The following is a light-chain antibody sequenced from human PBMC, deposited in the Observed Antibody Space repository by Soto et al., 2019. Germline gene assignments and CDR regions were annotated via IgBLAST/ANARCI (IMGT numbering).Light chain of an antibody. CDR1: QGVASRY. Sequence: EIVLTQSPGTLSLSPGERATLSCRASQGVASRYLAWYQQKPGQAPRLLIYGASTRATGIPDRFSGSGLGTDFTLTISRLEPEAFAVYYCQQYGSSPIAFGQGTRLEIK. CDR3: QQYGSSPIA. CDR2: GAS. J-gene: IGKJ5*01. V-gene: IGKV3-20*01.